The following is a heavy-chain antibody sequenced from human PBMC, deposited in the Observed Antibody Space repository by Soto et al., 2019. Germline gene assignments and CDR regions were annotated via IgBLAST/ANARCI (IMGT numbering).Heavy chain of an antibody. D-gene: IGHD2-21*01. CDR1: GFTFSSYA. Sequence: PGGSLRLSCAASGFTFSSYAMSWVRQAPGKGLEWVAVIWYDGSNKYYADSVKGRFTISRDNSKNTLYLQMNSLRAEDTAVYYCAREYFCGGDCYDAFDIWGQGTMVTVSS. CDR3: AREYFCGGDCYDAFDI. J-gene: IGHJ3*02. CDR2: IWYDGSNK. V-gene: IGHV3-33*08.